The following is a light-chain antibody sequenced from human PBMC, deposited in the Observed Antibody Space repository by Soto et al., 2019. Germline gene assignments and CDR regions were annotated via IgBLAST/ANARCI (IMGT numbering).Light chain of an antibody. CDR2: WAA. J-gene: IGKJ4*01. CDR3: QQYYSTPLT. V-gene: IGKV4-1*01. CDR1: QRVLYSSNNKSY. Sequence: DIVMTPSPDSLAVSLGERATINCKSSQRVLYSSNNKSYLAWFQQKPGQPPTLLIYWAANRESGVPDRFSGRGSGTDFTLSISSLQAGDVAVYYCQQYYSTPLTFGGGTKVEIK.